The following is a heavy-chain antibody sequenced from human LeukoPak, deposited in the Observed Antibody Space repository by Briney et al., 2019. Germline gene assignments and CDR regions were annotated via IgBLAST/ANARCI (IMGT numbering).Heavy chain of an antibody. J-gene: IGHJ4*02. CDR3: ALTYFDWFLNY. D-gene: IGHD3-9*01. V-gene: IGHV3-11*04. CDR1: GFTFSDYY. Sequence: GGSLRLSCAASGFTFSDYYMSWIRQAPGKGLEWVSYISSSGSTIYYAGSVKGRFTISRDNAKNSLYLQMNSLRAEDTAVYYCALTYFDWFLNYWGQGTLVTVSS. CDR2: ISSSGSTI.